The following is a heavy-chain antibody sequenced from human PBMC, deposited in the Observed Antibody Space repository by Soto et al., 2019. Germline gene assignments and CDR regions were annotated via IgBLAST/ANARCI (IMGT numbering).Heavy chain of an antibody. V-gene: IGHV3-23*01. CDR3: AKDIVRYFDWLLHTYYYYGMDV. J-gene: IGHJ6*02. CDR2: ISGSGGST. CDR1: GFTFSSYA. D-gene: IGHD3-9*01. Sequence: SLRLSCAASGFTFSSYAMSWVRQAPGKGLEWVSAISGSGGSTYYADSVKGRFTISRDNSKNTLYLQMNSLRAEDTAVYYCAKDIVRYFDWLLHTYYYYGMDVWGQGTTVTVSS.